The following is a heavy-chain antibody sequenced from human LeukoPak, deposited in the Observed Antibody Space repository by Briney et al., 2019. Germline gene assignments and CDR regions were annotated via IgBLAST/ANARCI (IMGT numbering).Heavy chain of an antibody. CDR3: ARDSYYYDSSGYYAYYYYYMDV. Sequence: GGSLRLSCAASGFTFSSYAMHWVRQAPGKGLEWVAVISYDGSNKYYADSVKGRFTISRDNSKNTLYLQMNSLRAEDTAVYYCARDSYYYDSSGYYAYYYYYMDVWGKGTTVTVSS. CDR2: ISYDGSNK. J-gene: IGHJ6*03. CDR1: GFTFSSYA. V-gene: IGHV3-30*04. D-gene: IGHD3-22*01.